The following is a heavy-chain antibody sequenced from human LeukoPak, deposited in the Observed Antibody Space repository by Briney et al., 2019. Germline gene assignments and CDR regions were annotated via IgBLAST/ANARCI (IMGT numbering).Heavy chain of an antibody. Sequence: GGSLRLSCAASGFSFRSYRMNWVRQAPGRGLEWVSSISRSSSNTYYADSLKGRFTISRDNAKNSLYLQMNSLRAEDTAVYYCARVLEAAAFDFWGQGTLVTVSS. CDR2: ISRSSSNT. J-gene: IGHJ4*02. CDR3: ARVLEAAAFDF. CDR1: GFSFRSYR. V-gene: IGHV3-21*01. D-gene: IGHD6-13*01.